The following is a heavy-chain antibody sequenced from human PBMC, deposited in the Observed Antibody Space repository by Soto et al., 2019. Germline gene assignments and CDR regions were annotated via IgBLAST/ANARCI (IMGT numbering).Heavy chain of an antibody. CDR1: GGSMRGSTRNSY. CDR3: ARAMGDWGTYYYDYGFDV. J-gene: IGHJ6*02. Sequence: PPETLSLTCSVSGGSMRGSTRNSYWSWIRPSPGKVLEWIGSIYYSGATNYKPSLESRLTISVDTSKNQFSLNLSSVTAADSAVYYCARAMGDWGTYYYDYGFDVWGQGTTVTVSS. D-gene: IGHD3-16*01. V-gene: IGHV4-61*01. CDR2: IYYSGAT.